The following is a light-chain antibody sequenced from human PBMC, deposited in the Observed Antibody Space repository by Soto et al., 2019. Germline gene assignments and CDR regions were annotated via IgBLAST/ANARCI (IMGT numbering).Light chain of an antibody. CDR3: QQYGDSPRT. CDR2: GAS. CDR1: QSVYSSY. V-gene: IGKV3-20*01. Sequence: EILLTQSPGTLSLSPGERATLSCRASQSVYSSYLAWYQQKPGQAPRLLIYGASTRITGIPDRFSGSGSGTDFTLTISRLEPEDFAVYYCQQYGDSPRTFGGGTKVDIK. J-gene: IGKJ4*01.